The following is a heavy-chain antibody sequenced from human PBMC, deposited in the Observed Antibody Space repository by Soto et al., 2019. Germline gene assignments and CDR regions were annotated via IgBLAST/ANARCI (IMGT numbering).Heavy chain of an antibody. CDR2: INPNSGGT. CDR1: GYTFTGYY. J-gene: IGHJ6*02. CDR3: AREYLPPYGMDV. V-gene: IGHV1-2*04. Sequence: ASVKVSCKASGYTFTGYYMHWVRQAPGQGLEWMGWINPNSGGTNYAQKFQGWVTVTRDTSISTAYMELSRLRSDDTAVYYCAREYLPPYGMDVWGQGTTVTVSS.